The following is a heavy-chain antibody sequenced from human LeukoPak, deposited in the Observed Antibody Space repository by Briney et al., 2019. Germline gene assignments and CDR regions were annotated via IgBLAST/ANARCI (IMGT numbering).Heavy chain of an antibody. D-gene: IGHD1-26*01. CDR2: IYYSGST. CDR3: ARRTLVSGSYYCFDY. V-gene: IGHV4-39*01. CDR1: GGSISSSSYY. Sequence: SETLSLTCTVSGGSISSSSYYWGWIRQPPGKGLEWIGSIYYSGSTYYNPSLKSRVTISVDTSKNQFSLKLSSVTAADTAVYYCARRTLVSGSYYCFDYWGQGTLVTVSS. J-gene: IGHJ4*02.